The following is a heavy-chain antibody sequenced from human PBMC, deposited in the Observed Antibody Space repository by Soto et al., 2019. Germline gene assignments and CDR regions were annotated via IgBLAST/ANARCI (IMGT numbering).Heavy chain of an antibody. D-gene: IGHD2-15*01. J-gene: IGHJ6*02. CDR3: ARLPTIVVVVAARPEDYYYGMDV. CDR2: INPIGGST. Sequence: QVQLVQSGAEVKKPGASVKVSCKASGYTFTSYYMHWVRQAPGQGLEWMGIINPIGGSTSYAQKFQGRVTMTRDTSTSTVYMELSSLRSEDTAVYYCARLPTIVVVVAARPEDYYYGMDVWGQGTTVTVSS. CDR1: GYTFTSYY. V-gene: IGHV1-46*01.